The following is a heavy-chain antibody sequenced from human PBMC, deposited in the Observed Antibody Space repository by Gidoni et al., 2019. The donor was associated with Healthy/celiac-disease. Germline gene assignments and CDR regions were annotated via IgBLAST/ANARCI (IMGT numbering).Heavy chain of an antibody. D-gene: IGHD4-4*01. J-gene: IGHJ2*01. CDR3: ARGTTVTTRYFDL. CDR2: TNHSGST. Sequence: ETNHSGSTNYNPSLKSRVTISVDTSKNQFSLKLSSVTAADTAVYYCARGTTVTTRYFDLWGRGTLVTVSS. V-gene: IGHV4-34*01.